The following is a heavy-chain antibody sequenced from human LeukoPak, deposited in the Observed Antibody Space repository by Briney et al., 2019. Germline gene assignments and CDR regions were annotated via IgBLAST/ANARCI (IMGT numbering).Heavy chain of an antibody. J-gene: IGHJ4*02. CDR1: GYTFTSYG. D-gene: IGHD6-19*01. CDR3: VRGGIVAGTSTYFDY. V-gene: IGHV1-18*01. CDR2: ISAYNGNT. Sequence: ASVKVSCKASGYTFTSYGISWVRQAPGQGLEWMGWISAYNGNTNYAQKLQGRVTMTTDTSTSTAYMELRSLRSDDTAVYYCVRGGIVAGTSTYFDYWGQGTLVTVSS.